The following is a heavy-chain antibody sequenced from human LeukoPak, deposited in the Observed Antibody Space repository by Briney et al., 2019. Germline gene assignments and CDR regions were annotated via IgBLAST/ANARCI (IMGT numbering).Heavy chain of an antibody. CDR2: IYPGDSDT. Sequence: GESLKISCKGSGYSFTSYWIGWVRQMPGKGLEWMGIIYPGDSDTRYSPSFQGQVTISADKSISTAYMELSRLRSDDTAVYFCARVWGYCSGDSCYSGALDYWGQGTLVTVSS. D-gene: IGHD2-15*01. CDR1: GYSFTSYW. J-gene: IGHJ4*02. V-gene: IGHV5-51*01. CDR3: ARVWGYCSGDSCYSGALDY.